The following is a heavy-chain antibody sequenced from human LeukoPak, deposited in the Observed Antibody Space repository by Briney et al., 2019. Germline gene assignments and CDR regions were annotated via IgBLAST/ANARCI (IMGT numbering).Heavy chain of an antibody. CDR2: IYYSGST. J-gene: IGHJ4*02. Sequence: SETLSLTCTVSGGSISSYYWSWIRQPPGKGLEWIGYIYYSGSTNCNPSLKSRVAISVDTSKNQFSLKLSSVTAADTAVYYCASLLYCSSTSCKDDYWGQGTLVTVSS. CDR3: ASLLYCSSTSCKDDY. CDR1: GGSISSYY. V-gene: IGHV4-59*01. D-gene: IGHD2-2*01.